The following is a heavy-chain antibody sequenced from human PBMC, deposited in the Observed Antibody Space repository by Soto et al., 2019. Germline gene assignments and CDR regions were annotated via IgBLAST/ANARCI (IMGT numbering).Heavy chain of an antibody. CDR1: GFTFSSYD. V-gene: IGHV3-13*04. CDR2: IGTAGDT. Sequence: GGSLRLSCAASGFTFSSYDMHWVRQATGKGLEWVSAIGTAGDTYYPGSVKGRFTISRENAKNSLYLQMNSLRAGDTAVYYCARGRYYDILTGYFPRDYYGMDVWGQGTTVTVSS. CDR3: ARGRYYDILTGYFPRDYYGMDV. D-gene: IGHD3-9*01. J-gene: IGHJ6*02.